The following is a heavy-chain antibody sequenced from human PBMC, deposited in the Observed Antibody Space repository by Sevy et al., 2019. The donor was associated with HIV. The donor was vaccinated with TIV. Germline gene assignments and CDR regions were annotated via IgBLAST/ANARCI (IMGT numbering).Heavy chain of an antibody. Sequence: GGSLRLSCAASGFTFSTYWMHWARQAPGKGLVWVSRVDSDGSSTIYADSVKGRFTISRDNAKNTLYLKMNSLRAEDTAVYYCARTASMDYCFDYAMDVWGQGTTVTVSS. CDR1: GFTFSTYW. CDR2: VDSDGSST. CDR3: ARTASMDYCFDYAMDV. J-gene: IGHJ6*02. V-gene: IGHV3-74*01.